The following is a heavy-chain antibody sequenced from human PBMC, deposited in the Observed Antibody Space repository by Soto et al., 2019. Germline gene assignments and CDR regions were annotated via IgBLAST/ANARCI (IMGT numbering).Heavy chain of an antibody. V-gene: IGHV3-23*01. CDR2: ISGSGANT. D-gene: IGHD3-10*01. CDR1: GFSFSSYA. CDR3: AKAAAYHGSASYFPFDD. Sequence: VQLLESGGGLVQPGGSLRLSCAASGFSFSSYAMSWVRQAPGKGLEWVSSISGSGANTYYVDSVKGRFTVSRDNSKNTLYLQMSSLRGEDTAVYKCAKAAAYHGSASYFPFDDWGLGTRLTVSS. J-gene: IGHJ4*02.